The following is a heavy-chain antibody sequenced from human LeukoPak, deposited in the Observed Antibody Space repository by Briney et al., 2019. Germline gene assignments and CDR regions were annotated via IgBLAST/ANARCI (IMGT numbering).Heavy chain of an antibody. CDR2: IRSKANSYAT. D-gene: IGHD3-10*01. Sequence: GGSLRLSCAASGFTFSGSAMHWVRQASGKGLEWVGRIRSKANSYATAYAASVKGRFTISRDDSKNTAYLQMNSLKTEDTAVYYCTYMVRGLICMDVWGPGTTVTVSS. V-gene: IGHV3-73*01. CDR3: TYMVRGLICMDV. CDR1: GFTFSGSA. J-gene: IGHJ6*02.